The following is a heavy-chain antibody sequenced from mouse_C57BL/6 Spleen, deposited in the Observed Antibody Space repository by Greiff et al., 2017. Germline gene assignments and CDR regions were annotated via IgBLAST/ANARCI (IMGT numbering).Heavy chain of an antibody. D-gene: IGHD1-1*01. CDR1: GYTFTSYT. V-gene: IGHV1-4*01. CDR2: INPSSGYT. J-gene: IGHJ1*03. CDR3: ARSDGSSYWYFDV. Sequence: QVQLQQSGAELARPGASVKMSCKASGYTFTSYTMHWVKQRPGQGLEWIGYINPSSGYTKYNQKFKGKATLTADKSSSTAYMQLSSLTSEDSAVDYCARSDGSSYWYFDVWGTGTTVTVSS.